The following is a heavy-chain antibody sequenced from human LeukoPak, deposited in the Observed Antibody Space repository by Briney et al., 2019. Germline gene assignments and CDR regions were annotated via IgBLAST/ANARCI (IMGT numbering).Heavy chain of an antibody. V-gene: IGHV3-64D*06. Sequence: GGSLRLSCSASGFTFSTSVMHWVRQTPGKGLEYVSVISSDGSPYYADSVKGRFTISRDNSKNTLYLQMSSLRAEDTAVYYCAKDEGYYFDYWGQGTLVTVSS. CDR2: ISSDGSP. CDR3: AKDEGYYFDY. J-gene: IGHJ4*02. CDR1: GFTFSTSV.